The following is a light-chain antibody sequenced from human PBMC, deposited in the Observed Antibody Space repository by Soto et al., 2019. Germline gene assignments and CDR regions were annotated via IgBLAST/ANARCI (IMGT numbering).Light chain of an antibody. Sequence: DIVMTQSPDSLAVSLGERATINCKSSQSVLYSSNNKNYLAWYQQKPGQPPKLLIYWASSRESGVPDRFSGSGSGTDFTLTISSVQAEDVAVYYCQQYYSTPPTFCGGTKVEIK. CDR3: QQYYSTPPT. CDR1: QSVLYSSNNKNY. CDR2: WAS. J-gene: IGKJ4*01. V-gene: IGKV4-1*01.